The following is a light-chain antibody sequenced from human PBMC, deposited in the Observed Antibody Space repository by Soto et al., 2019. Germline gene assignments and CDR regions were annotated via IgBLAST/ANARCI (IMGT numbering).Light chain of an antibody. CDR2: KDS. V-gene: IGLV3-27*01. J-gene: IGLJ3*02. CDR3: YSAADNNLGV. Sequence: SYELTQPSSVSVSPGQTARITCSGGVLAKKYARWFQQKPRQAPVLVIYKDSERPSGIPERFSGSSSGTTVTLTISGAQVEDEADYYCYSAADNNLGVFGGGTKLTVL. CDR1: VLAKKY.